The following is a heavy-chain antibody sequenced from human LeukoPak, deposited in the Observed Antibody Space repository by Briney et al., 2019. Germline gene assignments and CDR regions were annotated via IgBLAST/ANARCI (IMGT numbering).Heavy chain of an antibody. Sequence: QPGGSLRLSCAASGFTFSSHLMHWVRQAPGKGLVWVSRISSDGTYTNYADSVRGRFTISRDNAVNSLFLQMNSVRVEDTAVYYCASADSGRNSFGPWGQGTLVTVSS. CDR1: GFTFSSHL. V-gene: IGHV3-74*01. J-gene: IGHJ5*02. D-gene: IGHD6-19*01. CDR3: ASADSGRNSFGP. CDR2: ISSDGTYT.